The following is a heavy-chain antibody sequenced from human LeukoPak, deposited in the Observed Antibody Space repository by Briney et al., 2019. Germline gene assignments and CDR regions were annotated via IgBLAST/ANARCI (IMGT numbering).Heavy chain of an antibody. CDR2: LYPGDSDT. J-gene: IGHJ4*02. D-gene: IGHD3-10*01. Sequence: GESLQISCQVSGYIFTDYWIGWVRQMPGKGLESMGILYPGDSDTTYSPSFQGQVTISADKSSSTVYLHWSSLKASDTAMYYCARQSRDGSKSRGYFFDSWGQGTLVTVSS. CDR1: GYIFTDYW. CDR3: ARQSRDGSKSRGYFFDS. V-gene: IGHV5-51*01.